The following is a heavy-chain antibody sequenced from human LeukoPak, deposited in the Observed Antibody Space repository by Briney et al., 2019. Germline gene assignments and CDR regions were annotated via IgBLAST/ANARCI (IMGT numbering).Heavy chain of an antibody. CDR2: ISSSGSTI. V-gene: IGHV3-48*03. D-gene: IGHD4-23*01. J-gene: IGHJ4*02. CDR3: AREPGYGGNGGYFDN. CDR1: GFTFSSYE. Sequence: GGSLRLSCAASGFTFSSYEMNWVRQAPGKGLEWVSYISSSGSTIYYADSVKGRFTISRDNAKNSLYLQMNSLRAEDTAVYYCAREPGYGGNGGYFDNWGQGTLVTVSS.